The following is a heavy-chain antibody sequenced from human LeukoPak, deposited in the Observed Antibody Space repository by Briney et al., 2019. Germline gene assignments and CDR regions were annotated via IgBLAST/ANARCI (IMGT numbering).Heavy chain of an antibody. V-gene: IGHV3-23*01. CDR1: GFTFSSYA. Sequence: GGSLRLSCATSGFTFSSYAMNWVRQAPGKGLEWVAGISSGDRTFHAESVKGRFTISRDKSKDTLYLQMDSLRAEDTAVYYCAKDATASPYFHWFDNWGQGTQVIVSS. J-gene: IGHJ4*02. CDR3: AKDATASPYFHWFDN. D-gene: IGHD3-9*01. CDR2: ISSGDRT.